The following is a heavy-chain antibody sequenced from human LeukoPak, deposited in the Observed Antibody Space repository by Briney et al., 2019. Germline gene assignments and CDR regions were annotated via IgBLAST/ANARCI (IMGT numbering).Heavy chain of an antibody. CDR1: GYTFTSYD. V-gene: IGHV1-8*01. CDR2: MNPNSGNT. CDR3: ARGQDYSNYFSYYYMDV. Sequence: ASVKVSCKASGYTFTSYDINWVRQATGQGLEWMGWMNPNSGNTGYAQKFQGRVTMTRNTSISTAYMELSSLRSEDTAVYYCARGQDYSNYFSYYYMDVWGKGTTVTVSS. J-gene: IGHJ6*03. D-gene: IGHD4-11*01.